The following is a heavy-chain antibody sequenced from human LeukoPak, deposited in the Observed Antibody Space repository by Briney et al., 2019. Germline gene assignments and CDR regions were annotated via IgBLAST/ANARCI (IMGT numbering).Heavy chain of an antibody. CDR1: GGTFSSYA. CDR3: ARAHIAAAINWFDP. J-gene: IGHJ5*02. Sequence: SVKVSCKASGGTFSSYAISWVRLAPGQGLEWMGRIIPILGIANYAQKFQGRVTITADKSTSTAYMELSSLRSEDTAVYYCARAHIAAAINWFDPWGQGTLVTVSS. CDR2: IIPILGIA. D-gene: IGHD6-13*01. V-gene: IGHV1-69*04.